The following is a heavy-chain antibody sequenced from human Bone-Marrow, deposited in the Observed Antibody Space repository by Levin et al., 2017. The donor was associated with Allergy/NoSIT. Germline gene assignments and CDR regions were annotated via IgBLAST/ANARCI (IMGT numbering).Heavy chain of an antibody. CDR2: ISSSSSYI. CDR3: ARAILWEIAGGAMDV. Sequence: LSLTCAASGVIFSSYSMNWVRQAPGKGLEWVSSISSSSSYIYYADSVKGRFAISRDNAKNSLYLQMSSLRAEDTGVYYCARAILWEIAGGAMDVWGQGTTVTVSS. D-gene: IGHD6-13*01. J-gene: IGHJ6*02. V-gene: IGHV3-21*01. CDR1: GVIFSSYS.